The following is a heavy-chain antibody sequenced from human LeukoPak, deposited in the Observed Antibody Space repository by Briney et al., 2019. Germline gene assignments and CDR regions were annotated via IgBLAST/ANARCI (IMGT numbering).Heavy chain of an antibody. V-gene: IGHV3-23*01. J-gene: IGHJ4*02. CDR2: ISGSGGTT. D-gene: IGHD1-1*01. Sequence: GGSLRLSCGASGFPFSSYAMTWVRQAPGKGLEWVSGISGSGGTTYYVDSVKGRFTISRDNSKNTLYLQMNSLRAEDTAVYYCAKDRYLMGFDYWGQGTLVTVSS. CDR3: AKDRYLMGFDY. CDR1: GFPFSSYA.